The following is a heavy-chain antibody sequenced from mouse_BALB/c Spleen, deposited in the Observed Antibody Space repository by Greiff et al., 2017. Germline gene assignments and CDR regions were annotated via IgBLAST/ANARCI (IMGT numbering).Heavy chain of an antibody. Sequence: QVQLKQSGAELVRPGTSVKVSCKASGYAFTNYLIEWVKQRPGQGLEWIGVINPGSGGTNYNEKFKGKATLTADKSSSTAYMQLSSLTSDDSAVYFCARNYYYAMDYWGQGTSVTVSS. J-gene: IGHJ4*01. CDR2: INPGSGGT. CDR1: GYAFTNYL. CDR3: ARNYYYAMDY. V-gene: IGHV1-54*01.